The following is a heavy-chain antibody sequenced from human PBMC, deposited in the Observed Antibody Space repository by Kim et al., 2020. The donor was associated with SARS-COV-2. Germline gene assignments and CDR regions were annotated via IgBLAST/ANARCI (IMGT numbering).Heavy chain of an antibody. CDR3: AGICGTTSCSDDY. Sequence: YADSGGGRFTTSRDNPKSTVYLQMNSLRAEDTAVYYCAGICGTTSCSDDYWGQGTLVTVSS. V-gene: IGHV3-23*01. D-gene: IGHD2-2*01. J-gene: IGHJ4*02.